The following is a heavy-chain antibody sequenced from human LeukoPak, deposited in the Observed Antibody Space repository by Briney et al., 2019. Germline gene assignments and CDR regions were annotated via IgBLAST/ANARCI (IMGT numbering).Heavy chain of an antibody. CDR1: GFTFDSYA. CDR3: VKHVGSRWSNNRFDP. CDR2: VSRFGGTT. Sequence: PGGSLRLSCAASGFTFDSYAMSWVRQAPGKGLEWVSAVSRFGGTTYYADSAKGRFTISRDNSNNTVYLQMNSLRVGDTAIYYCVKHVGSRWSNNRFDPWGQGTLVTVS. J-gene: IGHJ5*02. D-gene: IGHD6-13*01. V-gene: IGHV3-23*01.